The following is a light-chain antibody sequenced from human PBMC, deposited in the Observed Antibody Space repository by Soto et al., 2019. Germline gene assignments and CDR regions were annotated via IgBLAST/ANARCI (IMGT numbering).Light chain of an antibody. CDR3: MQGTHWPAT. J-gene: IGKJ4*01. Sequence: DVVMTQSPLSLPVTLGQPASISCRSSQSLVNSNGDTYLNWFQQRPGQSPRRLIYKVSYRDSGVPDRFSGSGSGTDFTLKISRVEAEDVGVYYCMQGTHWPATFGGGTKVDIK. V-gene: IGKV2-30*01. CDR2: KVS. CDR1: QSLVNSNGDTY.